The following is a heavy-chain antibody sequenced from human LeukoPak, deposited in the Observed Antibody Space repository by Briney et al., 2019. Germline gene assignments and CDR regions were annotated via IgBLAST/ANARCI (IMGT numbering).Heavy chain of an antibody. Sequence: GASVKVSCKTSGYIFTGYYMHWVRQAPGQGLEWMGGINPDSGGTKYAQKFQGRVTMTRATSINTAYMELSGLRSDDTAVYYCARDRAITMVREGSGWFDPWGQGTRVTVSS. V-gene: IGHV1-2*02. CDR1: GYIFTGYY. J-gene: IGHJ5*02. CDR3: ARDRAITMVREGSGWFDP. CDR2: INPDSGGT. D-gene: IGHD3-10*01.